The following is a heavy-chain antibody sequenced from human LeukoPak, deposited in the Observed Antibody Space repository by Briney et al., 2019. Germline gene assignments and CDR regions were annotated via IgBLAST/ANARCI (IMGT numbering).Heavy chain of an antibody. CDR1: GYTFTSYG. Sequence: ASVKVSCKASGYTFTSYGLSWVRQAPGQGLEWIGWISAYNGDTNYAQKLQGRVTMTTDTSTSTAYMELRSLRSDDTAVYYCAREGCSGGSCYSSWGQGTLVTVSS. J-gene: IGHJ5*02. CDR3: AREGCSGGSCYSS. D-gene: IGHD2-15*01. CDR2: ISAYNGDT. V-gene: IGHV1-18*01.